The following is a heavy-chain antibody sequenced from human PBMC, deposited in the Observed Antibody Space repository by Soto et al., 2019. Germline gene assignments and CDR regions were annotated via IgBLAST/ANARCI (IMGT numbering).Heavy chain of an antibody. D-gene: IGHD3-22*01. CDR1: GSTFVAIT. CDR2: ISSSSSYI. Sequence: EVQLVESGGGLVKPGGSRKLPCPASGSTFVAITLNWVRQAQGRGLGGVSSISSSSSYIYYADSVKGRFTISRDNAKNSLYLQMNSLRAEDTAVYYCARDNPGYYDSSGDAFDIWGQGTMVTVSS. CDR3: ARDNPGYYDSSGDAFDI. J-gene: IGHJ3*02. V-gene: IGHV3-21*01.